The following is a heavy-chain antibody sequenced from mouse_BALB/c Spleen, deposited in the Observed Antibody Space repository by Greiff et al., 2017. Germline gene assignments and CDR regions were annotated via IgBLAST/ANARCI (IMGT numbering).Heavy chain of an antibody. CDR1: GFSLTSYG. V-gene: IGHV2-9*02. CDR3: ARGWLGGFFFDY. D-gene: IGHD2-3*01. J-gene: IGHJ2*01. Sequence: VNVVESGPGLVAPSQSLSITCSVSGFSLTSYGVHWVRQPPGKGLEWLGVIWAGGSTNYNSALMSRLSISKDNSKSQVFLKMNSLQTDDTAMYYCARGWLGGFFFDYWGQGTTLTVSS. CDR2: IWAGGST.